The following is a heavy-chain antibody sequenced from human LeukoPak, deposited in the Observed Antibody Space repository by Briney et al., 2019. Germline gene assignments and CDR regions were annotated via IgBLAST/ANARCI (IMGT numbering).Heavy chain of an antibody. CDR3: ARDRVAVADEKFDY. D-gene: IGHD6-19*01. Sequence: GRSLRLSCAASGFTFSSYGMHWVRQAPDKWLEWMAVIWYDGSNKYYADSVKGRFTISRDNSKNTLYLQMNSLRAEDTAVYYCARDRVAVADEKFDYWGQGTLVTVSS. J-gene: IGHJ4*02. CDR1: GFTFSSYG. V-gene: IGHV3-33*01. CDR2: IWYDGSNK.